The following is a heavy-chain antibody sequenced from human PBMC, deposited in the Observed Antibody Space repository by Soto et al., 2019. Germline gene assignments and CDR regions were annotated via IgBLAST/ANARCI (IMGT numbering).Heavy chain of an antibody. CDR1: GFTFSSYG. D-gene: IGHD3-22*01. CDR2: IWYDGSNK. CDR3: ARDKFYYESSGYLDS. J-gene: IGHJ4*02. V-gene: IGHV3-33*01. Sequence: SLRLSCAASGFTFSSYGMHWVRQAPGKGLEWVAVIWYDGSNKYYADFVKGRFTISRDNSKNTLYLQMHSLRAEDTAVYYCARDKFYYESSGYLDSWGQGTLVTVSS.